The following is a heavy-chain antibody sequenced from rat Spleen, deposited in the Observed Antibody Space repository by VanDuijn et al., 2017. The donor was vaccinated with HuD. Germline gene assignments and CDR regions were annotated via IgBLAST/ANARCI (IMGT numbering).Heavy chain of an antibody. Sequence: EVQVVESGGGLVQPKESLKISCAASGFTFSNYDMAWVRQAPTKGLEWVASIIPSGGSTYYRDSVKGRFTVSRDNAKSTLYLQMDSLRSEDTATYYCARQDVMDAWGQGASVTVS. CDR1: GFTFSNYD. V-gene: IGHV5-25*01. J-gene: IGHJ4*01. CDR3: ARQDVMDA. CDR2: IIPSGGST.